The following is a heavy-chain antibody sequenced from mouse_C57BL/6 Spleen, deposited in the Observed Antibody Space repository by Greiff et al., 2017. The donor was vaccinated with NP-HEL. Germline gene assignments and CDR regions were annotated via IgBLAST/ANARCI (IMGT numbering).Heavy chain of an antibody. CDR2: INPSTGGT. J-gene: IGHJ3*01. CDR1: GYSFTGYY. V-gene: IGHV1-42*01. CDR3: ARRHYYDYPWFAY. Sequence: VQLQQSGPELVKPGASVKISCKASGYSFTGYYMNWVKQSPEKSLEWIGEINPSTGGTTYNQKFKAKATLTVDKSSSTAYMQLKSLTSEDSAVYYCARRHYYDYPWFAYWGQGTLVTVSA. D-gene: IGHD2-4*01.